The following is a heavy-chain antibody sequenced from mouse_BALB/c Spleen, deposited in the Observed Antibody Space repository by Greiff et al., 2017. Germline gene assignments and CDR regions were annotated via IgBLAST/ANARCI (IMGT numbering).Heavy chain of an antibody. CDR2: ISDGGSYT. J-gene: IGHJ3*01. D-gene: IGHD1-2*01. CDR3: ARGGRLRPFAY. Sequence: EVMLVESGGGLVKPGGSLKLSCAASGFTFSDYYMYWVRQTPEKRLEWVATISDGGSYTYYPDSVKGRFTISRDNAKNNLYLQMSSLKSEDTAMYYCARGGRLRPFAYWGQGTLVTVSA. CDR1: GFTFSDYY. V-gene: IGHV5-4*02.